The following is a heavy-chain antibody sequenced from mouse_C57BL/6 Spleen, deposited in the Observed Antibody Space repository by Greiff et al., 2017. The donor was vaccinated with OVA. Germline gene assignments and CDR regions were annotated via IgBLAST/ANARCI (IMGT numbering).Heavy chain of an antibody. Sequence: QVHVKQPGAELVRPGSSVKLSCKASGYTFTSYWMHWVKQRPIQGLEWIGNIDPSDSETHYNQKFKDKATLTVDKSSSTAYMQLSSLTSEDSAVYYCARGDYYSNYVPSYYAMDYWGQGTSVTVSS. V-gene: IGHV1-52*01. D-gene: IGHD2-5*01. CDR2: IDPSDSET. J-gene: IGHJ4*01. CDR3: ARGDYYSNYVPSYYAMDY. CDR1: GYTFTSYW.